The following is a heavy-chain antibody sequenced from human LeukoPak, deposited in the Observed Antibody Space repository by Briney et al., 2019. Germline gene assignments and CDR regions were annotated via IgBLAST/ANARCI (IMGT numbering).Heavy chain of an antibody. CDR3: ARDGAVSGVYWYFDL. CDR1: GFTFSSYS. CDR2: ISSRSDTR. D-gene: IGHD6-19*01. V-gene: IGHV3-48*02. Sequence: PGGSLRLSCATSGFTFSSYSMNWVRQAPGKGLEWVSYISSRSDTRYYADFVKGRLTISRDNAKNSLYLQMNSLRDEDTAVYYCARDGAVSGVYWYFDLWGRGTLVTVSS. J-gene: IGHJ2*01.